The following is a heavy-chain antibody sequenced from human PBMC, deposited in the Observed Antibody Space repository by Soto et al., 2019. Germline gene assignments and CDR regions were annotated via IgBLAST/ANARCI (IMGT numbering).Heavy chain of an antibody. CDR2: INSDGSTI. D-gene: IGHD3-10*01. CDR1: GYTFSPSW. Sequence: EVQLVESGGGLVQPGGSLRPPFAASGYTFSPSWMHWVGQAPGKGLVWVSHINSDGSTIIYADSVKGRFTISRDNAKNTLFLQMNSLKAEDTAVYYCVRDRGYPDSFDVWGRGTMVTVSS. V-gene: IGHV3-74*01. J-gene: IGHJ3*01. CDR3: VRDRGYPDSFDV.